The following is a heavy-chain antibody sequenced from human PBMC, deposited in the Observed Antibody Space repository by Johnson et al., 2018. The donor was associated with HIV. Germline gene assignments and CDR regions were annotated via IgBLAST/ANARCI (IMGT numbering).Heavy chain of an antibody. CDR2: ISSNGGST. CDR1: GFTFSSYA. CDR3: ARDRKQWLVVGGGINDI. D-gene: IGHD6-19*01. V-gene: IGHV3-64*01. Sequence: VQLVESGGGLVQPGGSLRLSCAASGFTFSSYAMHWVRQAPGKGLEYVSAISSNGGSTYYANSVKGRFTISRDNSKNTLYLQMNSLRAEDTAVYYCARDRKQWLVVGGGINDIWGQGTMVTVSS. J-gene: IGHJ3*02.